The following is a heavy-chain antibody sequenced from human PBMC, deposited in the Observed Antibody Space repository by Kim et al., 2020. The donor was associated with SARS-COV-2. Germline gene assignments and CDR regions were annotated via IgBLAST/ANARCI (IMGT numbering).Heavy chain of an antibody. D-gene: IGHD5-18*01. J-gene: IGHJ3*02. V-gene: IGHV4-31*03. CDR1: GGSISSGGYY. Sequence: SETLSLTCTVSGGSISSGGYYWSWIRQHPGKGLEWIGYIYYSGSTYYNPSLKSRVTISVDTSKNQFSLKLSSVTAADTAVYYCARVSYGYAFDIWGQGTMVTVSS. CDR2: IYYSGST. CDR3: ARVSYGYAFDI.